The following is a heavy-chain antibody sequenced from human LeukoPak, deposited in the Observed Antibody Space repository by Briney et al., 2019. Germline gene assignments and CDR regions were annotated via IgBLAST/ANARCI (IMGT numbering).Heavy chain of an antibody. CDR2: IYYSGST. CDR1: DGSISSYF. Sequence: PSETLSLTCTVSDGSISSYFWSWIRQPPGKGLEWIGHIYYSGSTNFNPSLKSRVTISVDTSKNQFFLKLSSVTAADTAVYYCARRGVDDYGGNSGGYFDYWGQGTLVTVSS. V-gene: IGHV4-59*12. CDR3: ARRGVDDYGGNSGGYFDY. J-gene: IGHJ4*02. D-gene: IGHD4-23*01.